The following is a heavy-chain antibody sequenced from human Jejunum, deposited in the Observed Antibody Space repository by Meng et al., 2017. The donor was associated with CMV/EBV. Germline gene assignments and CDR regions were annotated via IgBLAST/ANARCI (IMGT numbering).Heavy chain of an antibody. CDR1: GGSISRSTYF. J-gene: IGHJ5*02. V-gene: IGHV4-39*07. Sequence: TVSGGSISRSTYFWGWIRQPPGKGLEWIGSMYYSGSTYYNPSLKSRVTISVDTSKNQFSLKLSSVTAADTAVYYCARGKDLYSWFDPWGQGTLVTVSS. CDR3: ARGKDLYSWFDP. CDR2: MYYSGST. D-gene: IGHD1-26*01.